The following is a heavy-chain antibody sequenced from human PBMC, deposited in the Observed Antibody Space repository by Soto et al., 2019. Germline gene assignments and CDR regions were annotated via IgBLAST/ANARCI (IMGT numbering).Heavy chain of an antibody. V-gene: IGHV1-46*01. CDR2: INPSGGSP. Sequence: QVQLVQSGAEVKKPGASVKVSCKASGYTFTSYYMHWVRQAPGQGLEWMGIINPSGGSPSYAQKFQGRVTLTRDTSTSTVYMELSSLSSEDTAVYYCASRFDIDAFDIWGQGTMVTVSS. CDR1: GYTFTSYY. D-gene: IGHD3-9*01. CDR3: ASRFDIDAFDI. J-gene: IGHJ3*02.